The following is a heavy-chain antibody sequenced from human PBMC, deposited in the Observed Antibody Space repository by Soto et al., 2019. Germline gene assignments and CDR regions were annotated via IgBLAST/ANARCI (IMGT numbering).Heavy chain of an antibody. Sequence: ASVKVSCKASGYTFTSYAMHWVRQAPGQRLEWMGWINAGNGNTKYSQKFQGRVTITRDTSASTAYMELSSLRSEDTAVYYCARGRRGSGSYYPAGYFDYWGQGTLVTVSS. CDR1: GYTFTSYA. J-gene: IGHJ4*02. D-gene: IGHD3-10*01. CDR3: ARGRRGSGSYYPAGYFDY. V-gene: IGHV1-3*01. CDR2: INAGNGNT.